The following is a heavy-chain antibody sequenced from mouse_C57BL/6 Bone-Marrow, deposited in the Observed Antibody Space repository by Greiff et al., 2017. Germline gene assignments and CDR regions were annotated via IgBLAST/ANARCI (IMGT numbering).Heavy chain of an antibody. CDR1: GFTFSSYG. Sequence: EVQRVESGGDLVKPGGSLKLSCAASGFTFSSYGMSWVRQTPDKRLEWVATISSGGSYTYYPDSVKGRFTISRDNAKNTLYLQMSSLKSEDTAMYYCARHGRLRRRCAYWGQGTLVTVSA. CDR3: ARHGRLRRRCAY. CDR2: ISSGGSYT. V-gene: IGHV5-6*01. J-gene: IGHJ3*01. D-gene: IGHD2-2*01.